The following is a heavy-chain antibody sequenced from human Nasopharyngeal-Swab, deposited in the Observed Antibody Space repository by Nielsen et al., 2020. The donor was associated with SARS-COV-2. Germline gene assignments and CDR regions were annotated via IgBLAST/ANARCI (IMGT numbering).Heavy chain of an antibody. V-gene: IGHV7-4-1*02. J-gene: IGHJ6*02. CDR3: ARAFVSSWPYYYYYGMDV. Sequence: WVRQAPGQGLEWMGWINTNTGNPTYAQGFTGRFVFSLDTSVSTPYLQISSLKAEDTAVYYCARAFVSSWPYYYYYGMDVWGQGTTVTVSS. CDR2: INTNTGNP. D-gene: IGHD6-13*01.